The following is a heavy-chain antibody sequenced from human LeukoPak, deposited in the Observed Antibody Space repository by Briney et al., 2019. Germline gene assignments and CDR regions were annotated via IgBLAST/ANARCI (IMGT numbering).Heavy chain of an antibody. D-gene: IGHD3-9*01. Sequence: SQTLSLTCTVSGGSISSGGYYWSWIRQHPGKGLEWIGYIYYSGSTYYNPSLKSRVTISVDTSKNQFSLKLSSVTAADTAVYYCAREGEDDILTGNGMDAWGKGTTVTVSS. CDR3: AREGEDDILTGNGMDA. V-gene: IGHV4-31*03. CDR2: IYYSGST. CDR1: GGSISSGGYY. J-gene: IGHJ6*04.